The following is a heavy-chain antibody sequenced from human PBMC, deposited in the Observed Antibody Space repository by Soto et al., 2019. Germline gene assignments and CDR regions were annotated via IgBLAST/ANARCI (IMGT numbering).Heavy chain of an antibody. CDR2: IYPGDSDT. CDR3: SFFYWRGKAAAVIYY. J-gene: IGHJ4*01. D-gene: IGHD6-13*01. V-gene: IGHV5-51*01. Sequence: GESLKISCKGSGYSFTSYWIGWVRQMPGKGLEWMGIIYPGDSDTRYSPSFQGQVTISADKSISTAYLQGSSLKASDTAMYYCSFFYWRGKAAAVIYYWTQGSSVTVS. CDR1: GYSFTSYW.